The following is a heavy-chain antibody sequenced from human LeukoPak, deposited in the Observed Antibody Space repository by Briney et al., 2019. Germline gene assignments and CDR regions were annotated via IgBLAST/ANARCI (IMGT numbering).Heavy chain of an antibody. Sequence: GGSLRLSCAASGFTFSSYAMIWVRQAPGKGLEGVSAISGSGGSTYYADSVKGRFTISRDNSKNTLYLQMNSLRAEDTAVYYCAKDRRGYSYGYDFDYWGQGTLVTVSS. J-gene: IGHJ4*02. D-gene: IGHD5-18*01. CDR1: GFTFSSYA. CDR2: ISGSGGST. CDR3: AKDRRGYSYGYDFDY. V-gene: IGHV3-23*01.